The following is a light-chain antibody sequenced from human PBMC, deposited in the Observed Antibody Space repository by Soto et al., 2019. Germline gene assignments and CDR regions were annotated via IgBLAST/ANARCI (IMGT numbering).Light chain of an antibody. CDR2: DVS. J-gene: IGLJ1*01. CDR3: SSYAGSSTLYV. V-gene: IGLV2-14*01. Sequence: QSALTQPASVSGSHGQSITISCTGTSSDVGGYNYVSWYQQHPGKAPKLIIYDVSVRPSGVSNRFSGSKSGNTASLTISGLQAEDEADYYCSSYAGSSTLYVFGIGTKLTVL. CDR1: SSDVGGYNY.